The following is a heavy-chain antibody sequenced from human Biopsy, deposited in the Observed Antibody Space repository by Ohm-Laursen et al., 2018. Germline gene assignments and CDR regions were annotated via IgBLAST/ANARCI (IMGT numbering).Heavy chain of an antibody. CDR2: NIPILGTG. V-gene: IGHV1-69*05. Sequence: VSSVKVSCKAPEGTFSNYGVNWVRQAPGQGLEWLGGNIPILGTGNYAQKFQGRLIMTTDTSTSTAYMDLRSLRSDDTAVYYCARDRPSVPTYAVFWGQGSLVTVSS. CDR3: ARDRPSVPTYAVF. CDR1: EGTFSNYG. J-gene: IGHJ4*02. D-gene: IGHD2-2*01.